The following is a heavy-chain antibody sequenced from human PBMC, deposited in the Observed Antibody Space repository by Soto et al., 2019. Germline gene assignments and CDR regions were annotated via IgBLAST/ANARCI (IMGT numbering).Heavy chain of an antibody. Sequence: EVQLLESGGGLVQPGGSLRLSCAASGFTFSNYAMSWVRQAPGKGLEWVSVVGGSGDSTYYADSVKGRFTISRDNSKNTLYLQINSLRDEDTAIYYCAKVRWPDLEKNPNDYWGQGALVTVSS. D-gene: IGHD1-1*01. CDR2: VGGSGDST. V-gene: IGHV3-23*01. CDR3: AKVRWPDLEKNPNDY. J-gene: IGHJ4*02. CDR1: GFTFSNYA.